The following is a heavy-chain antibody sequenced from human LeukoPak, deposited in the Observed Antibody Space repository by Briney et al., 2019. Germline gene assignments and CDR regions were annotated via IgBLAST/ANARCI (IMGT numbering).Heavy chain of an antibody. V-gene: IGHV1-46*01. J-gene: IGHJ4*02. CDR3: ARDAPDISTHSSGWPFFDY. CDR1: GNTFTSYY. Sequence: ASVKVFCKASGNTFTSYYMHWVRQAPGQGLEWMGIINPSGGSTSYAQKFQGRVTMTRDTSTSTVYMELSSLRSEDTAVYYCARDAPDISTHSSGWPFFDYWGQGTLVTVSS. D-gene: IGHD6-19*01. CDR2: INPSGGST.